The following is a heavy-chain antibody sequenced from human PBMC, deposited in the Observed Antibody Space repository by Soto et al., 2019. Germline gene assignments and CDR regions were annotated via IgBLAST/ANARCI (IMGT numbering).Heavy chain of an antibody. J-gene: IGHJ1*01. Sequence: PVMSLRLSFATSGFSFTKAWMSWVRQVPGKGLEWVSAISGSGGSTYYADSVKGRFTISRDNSKNTLYLQMNSLRAEDTAGYYGAKMGVLELDEWGKGTLVTV. V-gene: IGHV3-23*01. CDR1: GFSFTKAW. CDR3: AKMGVLELDE. D-gene: IGHD1-7*01. CDR2: ISGSGGST.